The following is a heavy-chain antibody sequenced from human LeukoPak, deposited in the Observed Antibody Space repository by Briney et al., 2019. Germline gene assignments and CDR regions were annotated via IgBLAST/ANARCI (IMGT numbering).Heavy chain of an antibody. CDR2: IYYSGST. CDR1: GGSISSYY. V-gene: IGHV4-59*01. CDR3: ASSDYGGNFYYFDY. D-gene: IGHD4-23*01. J-gene: IGHJ4*02. Sequence: SETLSLTCTVSGGSISSYYWSWIRQPPGKGLEWIGYIYYSGSTNYNPSLKSRVTTSVDTSKSQFSLKLSSVTAADTAVYYCASSDYGGNFYYFDYWGQGTLVTVSS.